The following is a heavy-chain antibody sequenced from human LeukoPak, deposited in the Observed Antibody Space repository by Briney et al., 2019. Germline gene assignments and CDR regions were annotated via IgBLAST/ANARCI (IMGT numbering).Heavy chain of an antibody. D-gene: IGHD5-18*01. Sequence: ASVKVSCKASGGTFSSYAISWVRQAPGQGLEWMGRIIPIFGTANYAQKFQGRVTITTDESTSTAYIELSSLRSEDTAVYYCARGRGYSYGPTTYYFDYWGQGTLVTVSS. CDR3: ARGRGYSYGPTTYYFDY. CDR2: IIPIFGTA. J-gene: IGHJ4*02. V-gene: IGHV1-69*05. CDR1: GGTFSSYA.